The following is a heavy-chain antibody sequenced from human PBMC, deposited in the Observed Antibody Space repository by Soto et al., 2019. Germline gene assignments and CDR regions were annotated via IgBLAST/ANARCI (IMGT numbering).Heavy chain of an antibody. Sequence: QVQLVESGGGVVQPGRSLRLSCAASGFTFSSYGMHWVRQAPGKGLEWVAVIWYDGSNKYYADSVKGRFTISRDNSKNTLYLQMNSLRAEDTAVYYCARGNYYYDSSGYYYFDYWGQGTLVTVSS. D-gene: IGHD3-22*01. J-gene: IGHJ4*02. V-gene: IGHV3-33*01. CDR2: IWYDGSNK. CDR1: GFTFSSYG. CDR3: ARGNYYYDSSGYYYFDY.